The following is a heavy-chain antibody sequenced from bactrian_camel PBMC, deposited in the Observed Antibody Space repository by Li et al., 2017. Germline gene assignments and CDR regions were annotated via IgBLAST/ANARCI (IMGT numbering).Heavy chain of an antibody. CDR3: ATRLGRWYCGLAKEDFGY. CDR2: IYTRDGTA. D-gene: IGHD6*01. CDR1: GYTAVINY. J-gene: IGHJ6*01. V-gene: IGHV3S54*01. Sequence: HVQLVESGGGSVQAGGSLRLSCAASGYTAVINYMGWIRQSPGNEREVLAAIYTRDGTAHYADSVKGRFTISHDNANDTTFLQMNSLMPEDTAMYYCATRLGRWYCGLAKEDFGYWGQGTQVTVS.